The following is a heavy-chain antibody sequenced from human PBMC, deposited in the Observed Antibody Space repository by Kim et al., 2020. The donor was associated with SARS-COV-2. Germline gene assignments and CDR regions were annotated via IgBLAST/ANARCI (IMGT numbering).Heavy chain of an antibody. J-gene: IGHJ6*02. D-gene: IGHD6-19*01. Sequence: SGPTLVKPTQTLTLTCTFSGFSLSTSGMCVSWIRQPPGKALEWLALIDWDDDKYYSTSLKTRLTISKDTSKNQVVLTMTNMDPVDTATYYCARIRGVAVAGNYYYYYGMDVWGQGTTVTVSS. CDR2: IDWDDDK. CDR3: ARIRGVAVAGNYYYYYGMDV. V-gene: IGHV2-70*01. CDR1: GFSLSTSGMC.